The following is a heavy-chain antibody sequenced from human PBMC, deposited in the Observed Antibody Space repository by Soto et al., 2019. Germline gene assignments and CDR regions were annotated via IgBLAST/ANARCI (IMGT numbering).Heavy chain of an antibody. CDR1: GDSVSNNTAA. D-gene: IGHD1-26*01. Sequence: SQTLSLTCAISGDSVSNNTAAWNCIRHSPSRGLEWLGRTYYRSRWYNDYVVSVISRITIKPDTSRNQFSLQLTSVTPEDTAVYYCARVLSGYFDYWGQGTLVTVSS. V-gene: IGHV6-1*01. J-gene: IGHJ4*02. CDR2: TYYRSRWYN. CDR3: ARVLSGYFDY.